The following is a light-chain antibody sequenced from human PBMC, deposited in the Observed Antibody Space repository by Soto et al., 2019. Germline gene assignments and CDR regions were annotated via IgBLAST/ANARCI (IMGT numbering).Light chain of an antibody. V-gene: IGKV3-20*01. CDR2: DAS. J-gene: IGKJ2*01. CDR3: QHYGGSPPRYT. Sequence: ETVLTQSPGTLSLSPGERATLSCRAGQSVSNYLAWYQQKPGQAPRLLIYDASSRATDIPDRFIGSGSGTDFTLTISRLEPEDFAGYYCQHYGGSPPRYTFGQGTKLDIK. CDR1: QSVSNY.